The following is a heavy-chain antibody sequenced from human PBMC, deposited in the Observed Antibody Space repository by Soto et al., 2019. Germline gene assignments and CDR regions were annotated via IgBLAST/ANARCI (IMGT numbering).Heavy chain of an antibody. CDR3: ATDGSYAQHV. Sequence: GGSLRLSCAASGFTFSSTWMHWVRQAPGKGLVWVSHINSDGSATTYADSVKGRFSISRDNAKNTVYLQMNSLRAEDTAVYYCATDGSYAQHVWGQGTMVTVSS. J-gene: IGHJ3*01. D-gene: IGHD3-16*01. V-gene: IGHV3-74*03. CDR2: INSDGSAT. CDR1: GFTFSSTW.